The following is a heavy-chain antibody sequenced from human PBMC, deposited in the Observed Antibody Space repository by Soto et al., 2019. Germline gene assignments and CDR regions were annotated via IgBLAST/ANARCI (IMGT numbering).Heavy chain of an antibody. V-gene: IGHV3-30*03. CDR3: ARGPYAFDI. CDR2: ISNDGSKT. J-gene: IGHJ3*02. Sequence: GGSVRLSCAASGFTFSSYGMHWVRQAPGKGLEWVAGISNDGSKTYYADSVKGRFTISRDNTKNTLYLQMNSLRAEDTAVYYCARGPYAFDIWGQGTMVTVSS. CDR1: GFTFSSYG.